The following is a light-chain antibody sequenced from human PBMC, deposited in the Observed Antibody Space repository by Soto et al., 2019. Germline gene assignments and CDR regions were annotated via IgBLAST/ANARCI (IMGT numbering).Light chain of an antibody. CDR1: QSLLHSDGYNY. V-gene: IGKV2-28*01. CDR3: MQALQTPLT. Sequence: EIVMTQSPLSLPVTPGEPASISCRSSQSLLHSDGYNYLDWYLQKPGQSPQLLIYWCSNRASGVPDRFSGSGSGTDFTLKISRVEAEDVGVYYCMQALQTPLTFGGGTKVEIK. J-gene: IGKJ4*01. CDR2: WCS.